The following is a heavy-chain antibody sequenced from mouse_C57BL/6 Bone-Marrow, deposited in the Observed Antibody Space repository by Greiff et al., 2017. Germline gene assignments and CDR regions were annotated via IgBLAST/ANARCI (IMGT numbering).Heavy chain of an antibody. CDR3: ARLKGYYDY. V-gene: IGHV5-6*01. Sequence: EVKLMESGGDLVKPGGSLKLSCAASGFTFSSYGMSWVRQTPDKRLEWVATISSGGSYTYYPDSVKGRVTISRDTAKNTLYLQLSSLKSEDTAMYYCARLKGYYDYWGQGNTLTVSS. CDR2: ISSGGSYT. CDR1: GFTFSSYG. J-gene: IGHJ2*01. D-gene: IGHD1-3*01.